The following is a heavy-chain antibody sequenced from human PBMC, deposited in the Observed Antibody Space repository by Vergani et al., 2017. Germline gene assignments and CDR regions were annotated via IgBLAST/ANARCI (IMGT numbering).Heavy chain of an antibody. V-gene: IGHV7-4-1*02. CDR3: ARERYFDWLSPGYYAMHV. CDR1: GYTFTNYA. CDR2: INTNTENP. D-gene: IGHD3-9*01. J-gene: IGHJ6*02. Sequence: QVQLVQSGSGLKKPGASVKVSCKASGYTFTNYAMSWVRQAPGQGLEWLGGINTNTENPTYARGFTGQFVFSLDTSVSTAYLQINSLKAEDTAVYYCARERYFDWLSPGYYAMHVWGQGTTVTVSS.